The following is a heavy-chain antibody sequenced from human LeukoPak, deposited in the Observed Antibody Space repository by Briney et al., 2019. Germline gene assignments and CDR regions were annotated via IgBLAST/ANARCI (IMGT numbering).Heavy chain of an antibody. Sequence: PSETPSLTCTVSGGSISSYYWSWLRQPAGKGLEWIGRIYTSGSTNYNPSLKSRVTMSVDTPKNQFSLKLSSVTAADTAVYYCARVTGNYYYYYMDVWGKGTTVTISS. CDR1: GGSISSYY. D-gene: IGHD2-8*02. J-gene: IGHJ6*03. CDR3: ARVTGNYYYYYMDV. V-gene: IGHV4-4*07. CDR2: IYTSGST.